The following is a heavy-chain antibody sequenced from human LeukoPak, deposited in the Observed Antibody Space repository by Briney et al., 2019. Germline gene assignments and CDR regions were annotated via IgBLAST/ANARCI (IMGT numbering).Heavy chain of an antibody. V-gene: IGHV3-21*01. CDR2: FSSRSSYI. D-gene: IGHD4-11*01. Sequence: PGGSLRLSCAASGFTFSSYSMSWVRQAPGKGLEWVSSFSSRSSYIYYADSVKGRFTISRDNAKNSVYLQMNSLGADDTAVYYCATYSILNAREFRYWGQGTLVTVSS. J-gene: IGHJ1*01. CDR1: GFTFSSYS. CDR3: ATYSILNAREFRY.